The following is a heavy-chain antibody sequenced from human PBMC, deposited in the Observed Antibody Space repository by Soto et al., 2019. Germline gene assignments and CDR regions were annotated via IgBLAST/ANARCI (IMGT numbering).Heavy chain of an antibody. J-gene: IGHJ3*02. CDR3: APHVHCSGGSCHYDAFDI. V-gene: IGHV3-23*01. Sequence: EVQLLESGGGLVQPGESLRLSCAFSGFIFGNYMMTWVRQAPGKGLEWVSTIRDGGESTYYADSVKGRFTISRDNSKNTLYLQMDSLGVEDTAVYYCAPHVHCSGGSCHYDAFDIRGQGTMVTLSS. CDR1: GFIFGNYM. D-gene: IGHD2-15*01. CDR2: IRDGGEST.